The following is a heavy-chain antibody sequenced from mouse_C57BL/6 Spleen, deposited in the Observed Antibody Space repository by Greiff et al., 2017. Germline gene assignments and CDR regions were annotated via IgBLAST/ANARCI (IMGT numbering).Heavy chain of an antibody. J-gene: IGHJ3*01. CDR1: GYTFTSYW. V-gene: IGHV1-74*01. D-gene: IGHD1-1*01. CDR2: IHPSDSET. CDR3: ARRPHYYGSSPAWFAY. Sequence: QVQLQQPGAELVKPGASVKVSCKASGYTFTSYWMHWVKQRPGQGLEWIGRIHPSDSETHYNQKFKDKATLSVDKSSSTAYMQLSSLTSEDSAVYYCARRPHYYGSSPAWFAYWGQGTLVTVSA.